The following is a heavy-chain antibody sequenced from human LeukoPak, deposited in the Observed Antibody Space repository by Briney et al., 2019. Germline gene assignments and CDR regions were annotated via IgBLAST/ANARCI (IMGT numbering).Heavy chain of an antibody. Sequence: SETLSLTCTVSGGSISNYYWSWIRQPPGKGLEWIGHIYYSGATKYNPSLKSRITISVDTSKNQFSLMLSSVTAADTAVYYCARFGITVVRGGKYYFDYWGQGTLVTISS. CDR3: ARFGITVVRGGKYYFDY. J-gene: IGHJ4*02. V-gene: IGHV4-59*08. D-gene: IGHD3-10*01. CDR2: IYYSGAT. CDR1: GGSISNYY.